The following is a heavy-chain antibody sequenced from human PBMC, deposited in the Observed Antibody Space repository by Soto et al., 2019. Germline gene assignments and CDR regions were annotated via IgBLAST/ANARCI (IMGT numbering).Heavy chain of an antibody. CDR1: GFTFSSYA. V-gene: IGHV3-23*01. Sequence: EVQLLESGGGLVQPGGSLRLSCAASGFTFSSYAMSWVRQAPGKGLEWVSTISGSGVSTYYADSVKGRITISRDNSKTTLYLQMIRLRAEDTAVYYCAKRSLSPHCSAGSCSSPFDYWAQGTLVTVSS. CDR3: AKRSLSPHCSAGSCSSPFDY. J-gene: IGHJ4*02. CDR2: ISGSGVST. D-gene: IGHD2-15*01.